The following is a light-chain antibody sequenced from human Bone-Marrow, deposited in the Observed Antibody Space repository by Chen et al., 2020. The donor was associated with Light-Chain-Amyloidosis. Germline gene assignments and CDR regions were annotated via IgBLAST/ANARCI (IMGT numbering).Light chain of an antibody. J-gene: IGKJ4*01. CDR2: GSS. Sequence: EIVLTQSPGTLSLSPGEGANLSCRASKTISSNYLTWYQQKFGQAPRLLIYGSSSRATGIQDRFTGSGSGTDFTLTINRLEPEDFAMYYCQQYGTSPLTFGGGTKVEIK. CDR3: QQYGTSPLT. V-gene: IGKV3-20*01. CDR1: KTISSNY.